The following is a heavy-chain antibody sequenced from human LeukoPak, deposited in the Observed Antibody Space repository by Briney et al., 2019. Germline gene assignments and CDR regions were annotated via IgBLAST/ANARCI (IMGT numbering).Heavy chain of an antibody. CDR1: GFTFRSYS. CDR2: ILYDGSNK. V-gene: IGHV3-30*04. Sequence: PGGSLRLSCSASGFTFRSYSMRWVRPAPGKGLAWVAAILYDGSNKYYADSVKGRFTISRDNSKNTLYLQMNSLRAEDTAVYYCARDYGSGSYDAPFDYWGQGTLVTVSS. CDR3: ARDYGSGSYDAPFDY. J-gene: IGHJ4*02. D-gene: IGHD3-10*01.